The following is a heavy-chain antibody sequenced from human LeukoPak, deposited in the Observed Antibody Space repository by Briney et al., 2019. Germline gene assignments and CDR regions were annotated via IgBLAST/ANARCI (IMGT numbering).Heavy chain of an antibody. J-gene: IGHJ5*02. Sequence: ASVTVSCKASGYTFTSYGISWVRQAPGQGLEWMGWISAYNGNTNYAQKLQGRVTMTTDTSTSTAYMELRSLRSDDTAVYYCARGPFRTTGRDWFDPWGQGTLVTVSS. CDR1: GYTFTSYG. V-gene: IGHV1-18*01. CDR2: ISAYNGNT. D-gene: IGHD1-7*01. CDR3: ARGPFRTTGRDWFDP.